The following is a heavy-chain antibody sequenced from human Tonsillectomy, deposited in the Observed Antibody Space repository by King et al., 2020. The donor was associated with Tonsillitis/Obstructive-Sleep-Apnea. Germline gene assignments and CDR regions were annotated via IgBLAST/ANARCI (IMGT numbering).Heavy chain of an antibody. CDR2: IVVGSGST. V-gene: IGHV1-58*01. D-gene: IGHD5-18*01. CDR3: AASPRYIYGYYYMDV. Sequence: QLVQSGPELKKPGTSVKVSCKASGFTFASSAVQWVRQARGQPLEWMGWIVVGSGSTKYAQKFQERVTITWDQSTSTAYMEVSSLRSEDTAVYYCAASPRYIYGYYYMDVWGKGTTVTVSS. CDR1: GFTFASSA. J-gene: IGHJ6*03.